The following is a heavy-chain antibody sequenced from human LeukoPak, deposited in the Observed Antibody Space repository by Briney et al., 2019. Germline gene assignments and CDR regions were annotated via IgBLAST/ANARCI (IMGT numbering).Heavy chain of an antibody. J-gene: IGHJ4*02. CDR3: AKERGYSTTWNLFDY. Sequence: GGSLRLSCAASGFTFSSYGMHWVRQAPGKGLEWVAFIRFDGSNKYYADSVKGRFTISRDNSKNTLYLQMNSLRAEDTAVYYCAKERGYSTTWNLFDYWGQGTLVTVSS. D-gene: IGHD6-13*01. CDR2: IRFDGSNK. CDR1: GFTFSSYG. V-gene: IGHV3-30*02.